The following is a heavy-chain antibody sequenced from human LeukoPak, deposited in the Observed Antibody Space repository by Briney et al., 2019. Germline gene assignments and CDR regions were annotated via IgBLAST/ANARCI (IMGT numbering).Heavy chain of an antibody. CDR3: AKDTAPLGATKEFDH. V-gene: IGHV3-23*01. J-gene: IGHJ4*02. Sequence: GGSLRLSCAASGFTFSTFAMIWVRQPPGKGLEWVSSISSSSNYIYYADSVKGRFTISRDNSKNILYLEMSSLRVDDTAVYYCAKDTAPLGATKEFDHWGQGTLVTVSS. D-gene: IGHD1-26*01. CDR2: ISSSSNYI. CDR1: GFTFSTFA.